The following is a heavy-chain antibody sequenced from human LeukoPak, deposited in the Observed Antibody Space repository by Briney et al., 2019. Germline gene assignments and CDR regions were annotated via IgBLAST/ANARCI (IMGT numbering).Heavy chain of an antibody. Sequence: PSETLSLTCTVSGGSISSYYWSWIRQPPGKGLEWIGRIYTSGSTNYNPSLKSRVTISVDTSKNQFSLKLSSVTAADTAVYYCARVNDDGITGTAGAFDIWGQGTMVTVSS. D-gene: IGHD1-20*01. V-gene: IGHV4-4*08. J-gene: IGHJ3*02. CDR3: ARVNDDGITGTAGAFDI. CDR2: IYTSGST. CDR1: GGSISSYY.